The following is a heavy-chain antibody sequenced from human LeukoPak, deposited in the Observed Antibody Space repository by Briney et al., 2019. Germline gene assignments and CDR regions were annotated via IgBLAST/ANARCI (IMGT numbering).Heavy chain of an antibody. CDR3: ARGLVYYDTTGSYLAERPYFDS. CDR1: GFSVSGNY. Sequence: GESLRLSCAASGFSVSGNYLTWVRQAPGRGLEWVSFLNIHDDAFYADSVKGRFTVSRDNSKNILYLQMNSLRAEDTAIYYCARGLVYYDTTGSYLAERPYFDSWGQGTLVTVSS. D-gene: IGHD3-16*01. V-gene: IGHV3-53*01. CDR2: LNIHDDA. J-gene: IGHJ4*02.